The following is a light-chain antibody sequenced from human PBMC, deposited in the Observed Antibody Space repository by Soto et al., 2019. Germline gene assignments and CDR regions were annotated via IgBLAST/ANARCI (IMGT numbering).Light chain of an antibody. V-gene: IGLV2-11*01. Sequence: QSALTQPRSVSGSPGQSVIISCTGTNSDVGAYDYVSWYQQHPGKAPKLIIYDVTKRPSGVPDRFSASKSGNTASLTISGLQAEDEADYCCSYAGSNTWVFGGGTKVTVL. J-gene: IGLJ3*02. CDR2: DVT. CDR1: NSDVGAYDY. CDR3: CSYAGSNTWV.